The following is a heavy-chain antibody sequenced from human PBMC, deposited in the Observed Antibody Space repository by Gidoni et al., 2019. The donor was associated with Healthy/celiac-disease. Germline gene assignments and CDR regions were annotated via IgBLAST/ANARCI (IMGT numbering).Heavy chain of an antibody. Sequence: QVQLQQWGAGLLKPSETLSLTCAVYGGSFSGYYWSWIRQPPGKGLEWIGEINNSGRTNYNPSLKSRVTISVDTSKNQFSLKLSSVTAADTAVYYCARGTLWDGSGSYIDYWGQGTLVTVSS. CDR1: GGSFSGYY. V-gene: IGHV4-34*01. CDR2: INNSGRT. CDR3: ARGTLWDGSGSYIDY. D-gene: IGHD3-10*01. J-gene: IGHJ4*02.